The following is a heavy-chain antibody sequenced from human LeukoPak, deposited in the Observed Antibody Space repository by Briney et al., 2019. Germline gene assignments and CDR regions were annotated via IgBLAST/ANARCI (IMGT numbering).Heavy chain of an antibody. CDR2: IYYSGST. J-gene: IGHJ4*02. CDR3: ARVGTYYYDSSGYPLLGFDY. Sequence: PSETLSVTCTVSGGSISSSSYYWGWIRQPPGKGLEWIGSIYYSGSTYYNPSLKSRVTISVDTSKNQFSLKLSSVTAADTAVYYCARVGTYYYDSSGYPLLGFDYWGQGTLVTVSS. V-gene: IGHV4-39*07. CDR1: GGSISSSSYY. D-gene: IGHD3-22*01.